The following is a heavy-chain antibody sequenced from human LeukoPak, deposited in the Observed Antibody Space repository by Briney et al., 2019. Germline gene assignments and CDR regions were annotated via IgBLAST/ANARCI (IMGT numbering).Heavy chain of an antibody. V-gene: IGHV3-30*02. CDR2: IRYDGSNK. CDR3: AKDGPTPGGYDFWSGQENYYYYMDV. CDR1: GFTFSSYS. D-gene: IGHD3-3*01. J-gene: IGHJ6*03. Sequence: GGSLRLSCAASGFTFSSYSMNWVRQAPGKGLEWVAFIRYDGSNKYYADSVKGRFTISRDNSKNTLYLQMNSLRAEDTAVYYCAKDGPTPGGYDFWSGQENYYYYMDVWGKGTTVTVSS.